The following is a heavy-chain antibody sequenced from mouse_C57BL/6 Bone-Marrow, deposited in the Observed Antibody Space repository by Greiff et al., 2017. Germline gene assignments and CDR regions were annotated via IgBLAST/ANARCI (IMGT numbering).Heavy chain of an antibody. CDR1: GYAFSSSW. Sequence: QVQLQQSGAELVKPGASVKISCKASGYAFSSSWMNWVKQRPGQGLEWIGQIFPGDGDTKYNGKFKGKATLTADKSSSTAYMQLSSLTSEESAVYFCARGAYGGRGTLVTVSA. CDR2: IFPGDGDT. V-gene: IGHV1-80*01. J-gene: IGHJ3*01. CDR3: ARGAY.